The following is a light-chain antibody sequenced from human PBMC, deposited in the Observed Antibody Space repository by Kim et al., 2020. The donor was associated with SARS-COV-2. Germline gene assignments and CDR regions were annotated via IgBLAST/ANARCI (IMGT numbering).Light chain of an antibody. J-gene: IGLJ2*01. CDR3: SSYADSTSI. V-gene: IGLV2-23*02. CDR1: SSDVRNYNH. CDR2: EVN. Sequence: QSTPNACIGISSDVRNYNHVSWYQQHPGKTPRLIIYEVNKRPSGVSYRFSGSGSGNTASLTISGLQAEDEHDYYCSSYADSTSIFGGGTQLTVL.